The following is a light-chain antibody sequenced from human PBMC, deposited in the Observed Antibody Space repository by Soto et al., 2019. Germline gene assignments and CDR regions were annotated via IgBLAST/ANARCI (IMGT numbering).Light chain of an antibody. CDR1: SSNIGAGYD. CDR3: QAYDSSRSGWV. J-gene: IGLJ3*02. V-gene: IGLV1-40*01. CDR2: GNS. Sequence: QSVLTQPPSVSGAPGQRVTISCTGSSSNIGAGYDVHWYQQLPVTAPKLLIYGNSNRPSGVPDRFSGSKSGTSASLAITGLQDEDESDYYCQAYDSSRSGWVFGGGTKLTVL.